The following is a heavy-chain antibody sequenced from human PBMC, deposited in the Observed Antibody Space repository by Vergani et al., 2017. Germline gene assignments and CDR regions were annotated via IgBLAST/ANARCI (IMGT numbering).Heavy chain of an antibody. CDR2: ISSDGGST. Sequence: VQLVESGGGVVQPGRSLRLSCAASGFTFSNFAMHWVRQAPGKGLEYVSAISSDGGSTYYADSVKDRFTISRGSSKNTLFLQMTSRRAEDMAVYYCVKDGGYYDVWRGYNSLDYWGQGTLVTVSS. V-gene: IGHV3-64D*06. D-gene: IGHD3-3*01. J-gene: IGHJ4*02. CDR1: GFTFSNFA. CDR3: VKDGGYYDVWRGYNSLDY.